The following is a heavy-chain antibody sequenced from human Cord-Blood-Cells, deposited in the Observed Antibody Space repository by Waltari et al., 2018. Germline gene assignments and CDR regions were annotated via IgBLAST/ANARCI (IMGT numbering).Heavy chain of an antibody. CDR2: IYYSGST. CDR3: ARGACSSTSCYPSDAFDI. CDR1: GGSISSSSYY. D-gene: IGHD2-2*01. V-gene: IGHV4-39*01. Sequence: LTCTVSGGSISSSSYYWGWIRKPPGKGLECIGSIYYSGSTYYNPSLKSRVTISVDTSKNQFSRKLSSVTAADTAVYYCARGACSSTSCYPSDAFDIWGQGTMVTVSS. J-gene: IGHJ3*02.